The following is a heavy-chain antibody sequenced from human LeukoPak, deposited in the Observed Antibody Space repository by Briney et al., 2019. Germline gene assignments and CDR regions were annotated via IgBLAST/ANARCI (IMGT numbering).Heavy chain of an antibody. Sequence: PGGSLRLSCAASGFMVSSNYMSWVRQAPGKGLEWVSVIYSGGSTYYADSVKGRFTISRDNAKNSLYLQMNSLRDEDTVVYYCARVDKKFEDSGYRSFGLWGQGILVTVSS. J-gene: IGHJ4*02. V-gene: IGHV3-53*01. CDR3: ARVDKKFEDSGYRSFGL. CDR2: IYSGGST. D-gene: IGHD3-22*01. CDR1: GFMVSSNY.